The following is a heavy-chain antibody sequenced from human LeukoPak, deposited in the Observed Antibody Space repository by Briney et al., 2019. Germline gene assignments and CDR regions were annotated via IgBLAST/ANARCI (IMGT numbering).Heavy chain of an antibody. CDR2: FYYSGST. D-gene: IGHD6-13*01. J-gene: IGHJ6*02. CDR3: ARDRSSSFNSAGGMDV. Sequence: SGTLSLTCTVSGGSISNYYWNWIRQPPGKGLKWIGYFYYSGSTNYNPSLKSRVTISVDTSKNQFSLKVRSVTAADTAVYYCARDRSSSFNSAGGMDVWGQGTTVTVSS. V-gene: IGHV4-59*01. CDR1: GGSISNYY.